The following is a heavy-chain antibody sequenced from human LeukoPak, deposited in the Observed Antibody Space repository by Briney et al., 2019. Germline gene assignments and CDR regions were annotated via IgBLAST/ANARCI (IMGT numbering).Heavy chain of an antibody. J-gene: IGHJ2*01. D-gene: IGHD1-26*01. V-gene: IGHV4-61*01. CDR3: ATDGNFDL. Sequence: SETLSLTCTVSGGSISSGSYYWSWIRQPPGKGLEWIGYISYSGSTSYNPSLRSRVTISVDTSKNQFSLKLSSVTAADTAVYYCATDGNFDLWGRGTLVTVSS. CDR2: ISYSGST. CDR1: GGSISSGSYY.